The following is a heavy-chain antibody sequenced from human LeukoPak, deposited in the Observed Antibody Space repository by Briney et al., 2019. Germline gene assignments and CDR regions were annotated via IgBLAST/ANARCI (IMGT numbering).Heavy chain of an antibody. CDR1: GFTFSSYA. CDR2: ISGSGGST. Sequence: GGSLRLSCAASGFTFSSYAMSWDRQAPGKGLEWVSAISGSGGSTYYADSVKGRFTISRDNSKNTLYLQMTSLRAEDTAVYYCAKTYVDTTFFDSWGQGTRVTVSS. V-gene: IGHV3-23*01. CDR3: AKTYVDTTFFDS. J-gene: IGHJ4*02. D-gene: IGHD5-18*01.